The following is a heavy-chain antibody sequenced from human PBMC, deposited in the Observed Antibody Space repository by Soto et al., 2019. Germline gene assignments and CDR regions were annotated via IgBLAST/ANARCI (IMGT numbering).Heavy chain of an antibody. CDR1: GYTFTSYG. J-gene: IGHJ5*02. CDR2: ISAYNGNT. CDR3: ARDTMYSSGWYNASNWFDP. D-gene: IGHD6-19*01. Sequence: QVQLVQSGAEVKKPGASVKVSCKASGYTFTSYGISWVRQAPGQGLEWMGWISAYNGNTNYAQKLQGRVTMTTDTSTSTAYMELRSLRSDDTAVYYCARDTMYSSGWYNASNWFDPWGQGTLVTVSS. V-gene: IGHV1-18*01.